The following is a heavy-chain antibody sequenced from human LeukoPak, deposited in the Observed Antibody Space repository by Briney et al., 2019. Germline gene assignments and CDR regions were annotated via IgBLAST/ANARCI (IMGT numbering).Heavy chain of an antibody. J-gene: IGHJ4*02. D-gene: IGHD6-13*01. CDR2: INPNSGGT. V-gene: IGHV1-2*06. CDR1: GYTFTGYC. CDR3: ARAIAAAGDF. Sequence: ASVKVSCKASGYTFTGYCMHWVRQAPGQGLEWMGRINPNSGGTNSAQKFQGRVTMTRDTSINTAYMELNRLRSDDTAVYYCARAIAAAGDFWGQGTLVTVSS.